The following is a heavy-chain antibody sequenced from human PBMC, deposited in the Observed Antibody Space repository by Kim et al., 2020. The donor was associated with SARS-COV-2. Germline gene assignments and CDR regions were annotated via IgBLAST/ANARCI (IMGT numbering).Heavy chain of an antibody. CDR1: GGSFSGYY. Sequence: SETLSLTCAVYGGSFSGYYWSWIRQPPGKGLEWIGEINHSGSTNYNPSLKSRVTISVDTSKNQFSLKLSSVTAADTAVYYCASPLSGWYSVWGQGTLVTVSS. D-gene: IGHD6-19*01. CDR2: INHSGST. J-gene: IGHJ4*02. CDR3: ASPLSGWYSV. V-gene: IGHV4-34*01.